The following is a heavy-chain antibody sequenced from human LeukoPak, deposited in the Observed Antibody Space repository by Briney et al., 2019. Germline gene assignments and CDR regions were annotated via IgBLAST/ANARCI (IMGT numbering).Heavy chain of an antibody. CDR2: ISAYNGNT. J-gene: IGHJ5*02. D-gene: IGHD3-3*01. CDR1: GYTFTSYG. CDR3: ARAPFALGISGVVATQNWFDP. Sequence: GESLKISCKGSGYTFTSYGISWVRQAPGQGPEWMGWISAYNGNTNYAQKLQGRVTMTTDTSTSTAYMELRSLRSDDTAVYYCARAPFALGISGVVATQNWFDPWGQGTLVTVSS. V-gene: IGHV1-18*01.